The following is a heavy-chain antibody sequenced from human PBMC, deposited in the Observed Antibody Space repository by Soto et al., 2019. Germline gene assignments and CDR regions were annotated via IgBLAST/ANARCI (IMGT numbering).Heavy chain of an antibody. CDR2: ISNTGGGT. J-gene: IGHJ4*02. Sequence: QAGGSLRLSCAASGLTFNNYAMNWVRQAPGMGLEWVATISNTGGGTYYADSVKGRFTISRDNSKNTLYLQMSSLRVEDTAVYYCAKDRLAGNFDSWGQGTQVTGSS. V-gene: IGHV3-23*01. CDR3: AKDRLAGNFDS. CDR1: GLTFNNYA.